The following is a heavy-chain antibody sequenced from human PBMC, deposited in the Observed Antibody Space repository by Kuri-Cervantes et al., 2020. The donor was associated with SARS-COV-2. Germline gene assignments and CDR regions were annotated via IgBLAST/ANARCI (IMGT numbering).Heavy chain of an antibody. Sequence: GGSLRLSCAASGFTFSSYGIHWVRKAPGKGLEWEAFIRYDGSNKYYADSVKGRFTISRDNSKNTQSLQMNSMRAEDTAVYYCAKDRRGWEAFDDWGQGTLVTVSS. CDR2: IRYDGSNK. D-gene: IGHD3-22*01. J-gene: IGHJ4*02. V-gene: IGHV3-30*02. CDR3: AKDRRGWEAFDD. CDR1: GFTFSSYG.